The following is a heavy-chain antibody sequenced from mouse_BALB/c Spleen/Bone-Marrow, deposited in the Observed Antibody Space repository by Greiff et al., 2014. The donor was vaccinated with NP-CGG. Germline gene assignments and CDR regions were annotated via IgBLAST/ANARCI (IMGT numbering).Heavy chain of an antibody. D-gene: IGHD2-4*01. CDR1: GFNIKDTY. CDR2: IDPANGNT. Sequence: DVHLVESGAELVKPGASVKLSCTASGFNIKDTYMHWVKQRPEQGLEWIGRIDPANGNTKYDPKFQGKATITADTSSNTAYLQLSSLTSEDTAVYYCAGLRPRFGFAYWGQGTLVTVSA. J-gene: IGHJ3*01. V-gene: IGHV14-3*02. CDR3: AGLRPRFGFAY.